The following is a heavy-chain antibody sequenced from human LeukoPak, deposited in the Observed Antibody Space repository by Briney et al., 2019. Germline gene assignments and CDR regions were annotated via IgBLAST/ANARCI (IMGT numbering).Heavy chain of an antibody. D-gene: IGHD5-24*01. CDR1: GGSISSSSYY. CDR2: FSYSGST. CDR3: AREIDGYNCIDY. V-gene: IGHV4-39*07. Sequence: SETLSLTCSVSGGSISSSSYYWGWIRQPPGKGLEWIGSFSYSGSTYYNPSLKSRVTISVDTSKNQFSLKLSSVTAADTAVYYCAREIDGYNCIDYWGQGTLVTVSS. J-gene: IGHJ4*02.